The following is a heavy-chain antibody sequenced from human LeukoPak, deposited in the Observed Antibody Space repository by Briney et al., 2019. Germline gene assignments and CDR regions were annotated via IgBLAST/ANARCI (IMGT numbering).Heavy chain of an antibody. D-gene: IGHD6-13*01. CDR3: ARRRGDSSCVDP. CDR1: GGSISSYY. V-gene: IGHV4-39*01. Sequence: SETLYLTCSVSGGSISSYYWVWIREPPGKGLEWIGNIYYSGDTYYNPSLKSRATISVYTSKQQFSLKLSSVTAADTAVYYCARRRGDSSCVDPWGQGTLVTVSS. J-gene: IGHJ5*02. CDR2: IYYSGDT.